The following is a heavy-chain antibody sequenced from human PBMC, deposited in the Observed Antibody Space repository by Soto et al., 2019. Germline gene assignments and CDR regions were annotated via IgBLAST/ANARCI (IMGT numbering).Heavy chain of an antibody. V-gene: IGHV4-59*01. CDR1: GGSISGCS. CDR2: IYYSGST. D-gene: IGHD5-12*01. CDR3: ARDSGGYEKSFDY. Sequence: RSGALSLIFIVPGGSISGCSWSWIPQPPGKGLEWIGYIYYSGSTNYNPSLKSRVTISVDTSKNQFSLKLSSVTAADTALYYCARDSGGYEKSFDYWGQGTLVTVSS. J-gene: IGHJ4*02.